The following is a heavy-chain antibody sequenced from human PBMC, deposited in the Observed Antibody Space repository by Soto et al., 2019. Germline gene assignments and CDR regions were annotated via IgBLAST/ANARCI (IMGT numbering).Heavy chain of an antibody. D-gene: IGHD2-15*01. Sequence: ASVKVSCKASGYTFTSYGISWVRQAPGQGLEWMGWISAYNGNTNYAQKLQGRVTMTTDTSTSTAYMELRSLRSDDTAVYCCARVDIVVVVAATSYNWFDPWGQGTLVTVSS. V-gene: IGHV1-18*01. J-gene: IGHJ5*02. CDR2: ISAYNGNT. CDR3: ARVDIVVVVAATSYNWFDP. CDR1: GYTFTSYG.